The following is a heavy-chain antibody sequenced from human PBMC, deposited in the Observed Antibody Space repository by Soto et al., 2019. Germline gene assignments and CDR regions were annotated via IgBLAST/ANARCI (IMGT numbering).Heavy chain of an antibody. Sequence: EVQLVESGGGLVQPGGSLRLSCAASGFTFSSYWMSWVRQAPGKGLESVANIKQDGSEKYYVDSVKGRFTISRDNAKNSLYLQMNSLRAEDTAVYYCARTQTYDFWSGYPLGYFDYWGQGTLVTVSS. D-gene: IGHD3-3*01. J-gene: IGHJ4*02. CDR3: ARTQTYDFWSGYPLGYFDY. V-gene: IGHV3-7*03. CDR1: GFTFSSYW. CDR2: IKQDGSEK.